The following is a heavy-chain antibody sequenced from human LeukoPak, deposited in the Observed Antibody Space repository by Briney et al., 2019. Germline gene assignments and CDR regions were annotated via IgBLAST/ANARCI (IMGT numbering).Heavy chain of an antibody. CDR1: GYTFTGYY. Sequence: ASVKVSCKASGYTFTGYYMHWVRQAPGQGLEWMGWINPNSGGTSYAQKFQGRVTMTRDTSISTAYTELSRLRSDDTAAYYCARPAYYYDSSGYTEYFQHWGQGTLVTVSS. CDR3: ARPAYYYDSSGYTEYFQH. D-gene: IGHD3-22*01. J-gene: IGHJ1*01. CDR2: INPNSGGT. V-gene: IGHV1-2*02.